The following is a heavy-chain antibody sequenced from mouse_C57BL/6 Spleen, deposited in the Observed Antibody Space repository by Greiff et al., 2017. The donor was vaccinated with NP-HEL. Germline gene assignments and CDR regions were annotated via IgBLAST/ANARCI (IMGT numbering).Heavy chain of an antibody. D-gene: IGHD1-1*01. CDR2: IYPGGGGT. CDR3: ARRYYGDYSYAMDY. Sequence: QVQLQQSGAELVKPGASVKISCKASGYAFSSYWMNWVKQRPGQGLEWIGHIYPGGGGTNYNGKFKGKATLTADKSSSTAYMPLSSLTAEDSAVYFCARRYYGDYSYAMDYWGQGTSVTVSS. V-gene: IGHV1-80*01. J-gene: IGHJ4*01. CDR1: GYAFSSYW.